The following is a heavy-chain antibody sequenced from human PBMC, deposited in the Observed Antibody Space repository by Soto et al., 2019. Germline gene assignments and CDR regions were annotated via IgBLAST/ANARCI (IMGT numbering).Heavy chain of an antibody. Sequence: GGSLRLSCAASGFTFSSYWMSWVRQAPGKGLEWVANIKQDGSEKYYVDSVKGRFTISRDNAKNSLYLQMNSLRAEDTAVYYCARDAVGALSYFDYWGQGTLVTVSS. CDR1: GFTFSSYW. V-gene: IGHV3-7*01. CDR3: ARDAVGALSYFDY. J-gene: IGHJ4*02. CDR2: IKQDGSEK. D-gene: IGHD3-16*01.